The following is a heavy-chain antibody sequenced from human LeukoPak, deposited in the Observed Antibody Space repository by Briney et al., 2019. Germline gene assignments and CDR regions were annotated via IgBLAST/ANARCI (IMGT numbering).Heavy chain of an antibody. D-gene: IGHD5-18*01. CDR2: INPNSGGT. Sequence: ASVKVSCKASGYTFTGYYMHWVRQAPGQGLEWMGWINPNSGGTNYAQKFQGRVTMTRDTSISTAYMELSRLRSDDTAVYYCARDMGYSYGYYYYYYMDVWGKGTTVTISS. V-gene: IGHV1-2*02. J-gene: IGHJ6*03. CDR1: GYTFTGYY. CDR3: ARDMGYSYGYYYYYYMDV.